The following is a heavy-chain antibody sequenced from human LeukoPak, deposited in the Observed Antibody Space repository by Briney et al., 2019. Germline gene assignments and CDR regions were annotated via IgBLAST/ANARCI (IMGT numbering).Heavy chain of an antibody. Sequence: GGSLRLSCAASGFTFKNFAMTWVRQAPGKGLEWVSAIRNSDDNTYYADSMKGRFTISRDDSKNTLYLQMNSLRAEDTAVYYCAKDRSITMVRGVMRDWGQGTLVTVSS. CDR3: AKDRSITMVRGVMRD. D-gene: IGHD3-10*01. J-gene: IGHJ4*02. CDR1: GFTFKNFA. CDR2: IRNSDDNT. V-gene: IGHV3-23*01.